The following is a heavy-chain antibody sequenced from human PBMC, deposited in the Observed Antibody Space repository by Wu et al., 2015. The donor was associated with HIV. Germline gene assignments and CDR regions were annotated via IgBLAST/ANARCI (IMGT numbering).Heavy chain of an antibody. CDR1: GYTFTTYN. Sequence: EQSGAEVRKPGASVNISCKTSGYTFTTYNLHWVRQAPGQGLEWMGVINPSDGTTAYAQIFQGRVTLTRDPSTSTFYMELSSLRSHDTAIYYCARDKHTFYFGPGSHDYYYYFAMDIWGRGTTVIVSS. V-gene: IGHV1-46*01. J-gene: IGHJ6*02. D-gene: IGHD3-10*01. CDR2: INPSDGTT. CDR3: ARDKHTFYFGPGSHDYYYYFAMDI.